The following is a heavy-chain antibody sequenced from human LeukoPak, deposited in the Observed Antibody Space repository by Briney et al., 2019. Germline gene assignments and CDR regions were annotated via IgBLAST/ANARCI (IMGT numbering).Heavy chain of an antibody. CDR2: IYYSGST. J-gene: IGHJ4*02. CDR3: ARGSALTVTTDY. CDR1: GGSISSGGYY. Sequence: SQTLSLTCTVSGGSISSGGYYWSWIRQHPGEGLEWIGYIYYSGSTYYNPSLKSRVTISVDTSKNQFSLKLSSVTAADTAVYYCARGSALTVTTDYWGQGTLVTVSS. V-gene: IGHV4-31*03. D-gene: IGHD4-17*01.